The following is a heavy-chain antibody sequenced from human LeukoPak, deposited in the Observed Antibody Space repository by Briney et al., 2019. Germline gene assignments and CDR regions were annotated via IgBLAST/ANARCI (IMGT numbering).Heavy chain of an antibody. Sequence: PGGSLRLSCAASGFTFDDYGMSWVRQAPGKGLEWVSGINWNGGSTGYADSVKGRFTISRDNAKNSLYLQMNSLRAEDTALYYCAREGYYYDSSGSYDYWGQGTPVTVSS. D-gene: IGHD3-22*01. CDR3: AREGYYYDSSGSYDY. CDR1: GFTFDDYG. V-gene: IGHV3-20*04. J-gene: IGHJ4*02. CDR2: INWNGGST.